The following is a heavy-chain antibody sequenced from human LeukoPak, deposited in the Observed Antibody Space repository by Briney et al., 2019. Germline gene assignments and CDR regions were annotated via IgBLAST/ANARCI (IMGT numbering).Heavy chain of an antibody. Sequence: SETLSLTCAVYGGSFSGYYWSWIRQPPGKGLEWIGEINHSGSTNYNPSLKSRVTISVDTSKNQFSLKLSSVTAADTAVYYCARARKCSGGSCYPFDYWGQGTLVSVSS. CDR2: INHSGST. D-gene: IGHD2-15*01. CDR1: GGSFSGYY. J-gene: IGHJ4*02. CDR3: ARARKCSGGSCYPFDY. V-gene: IGHV4-34*01.